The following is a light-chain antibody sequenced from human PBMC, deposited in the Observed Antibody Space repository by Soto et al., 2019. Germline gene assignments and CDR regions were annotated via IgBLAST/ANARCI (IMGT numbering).Light chain of an antibody. CDR2: GNN. J-gene: IGLJ7*01. V-gene: IGLV1-40*01. CDR3: QSYDSSLRTV. Sequence: QAVVTQPPSVSGAPGQRVTISCTGSSSNIGAGHDVHWYQQLPGTAPKLLIYGNNNRPSGVPDRFSGSKSGTSASLAITGLQAEDEADYYCQSYDSSLRTVFGGGTQLTVL. CDR1: SSNIGAGHD.